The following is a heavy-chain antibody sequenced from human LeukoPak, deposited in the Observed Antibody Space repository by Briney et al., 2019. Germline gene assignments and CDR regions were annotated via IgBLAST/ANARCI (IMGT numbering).Heavy chain of an antibody. CDR3: ARDDLDCTGGTCYPDNY. CDR1: GYTFTSYF. J-gene: IGHJ4*02. CDR2: INPSGGST. V-gene: IGHV1-46*01. Sequence: ASVKVSCKASGYTFTSYFMHWVRQAPGQRLDWMGIINPSGGSTSYAQKFQGRVTMTTDTSTSTAYMELRNLRSDDTAFYYCARDDLDCTGGTCYPDNYWGQGTLVAVSA. D-gene: IGHD2-15*01.